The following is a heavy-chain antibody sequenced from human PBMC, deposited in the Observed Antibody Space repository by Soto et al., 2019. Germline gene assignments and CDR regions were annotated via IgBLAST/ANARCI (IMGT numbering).Heavy chain of an antibody. J-gene: IGHJ3*01. Sequence: QVQLVQSGAEMKKPGATVKVSCKASGYIVTNFGINWVRQAPGQGLEWMGCISEYGDSNYLEKLPDRVSLNTDTYTNTAYMVLRRLGSDDTGIYYCARGGVASDVWGQGTKITGSS. CDR3: ARGGVASDV. CDR2: ISEYGDS. CDR1: GYIVTNFG. D-gene: IGHD3-10*01. V-gene: IGHV1-18*01.